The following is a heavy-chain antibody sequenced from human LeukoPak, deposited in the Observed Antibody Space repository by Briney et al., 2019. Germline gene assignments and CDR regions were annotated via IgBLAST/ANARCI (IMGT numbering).Heavy chain of an antibody. V-gene: IGHV3-23*01. Sequence: PGGSLRLSCAASGFTFSSYAMSWVRQAPGKGLEWVSAISGSGGSTYYADSVKGRFTISRDNSKNTLYLQMNSLRAEDTAVYYCAKDDCSSTSCYLNDAFDIRGQGTMVTVSS. CDR3: AKDDCSSTSCYLNDAFDI. CDR1: GFTFSSYA. CDR2: ISGSGGST. J-gene: IGHJ3*02. D-gene: IGHD2-2*01.